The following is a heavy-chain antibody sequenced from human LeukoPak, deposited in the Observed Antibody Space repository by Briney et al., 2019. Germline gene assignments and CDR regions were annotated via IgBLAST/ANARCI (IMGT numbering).Heavy chain of an antibody. D-gene: IGHD3-9*01. CDR1: GYTFSSYA. CDR3: ARAKVTYDILTGYFPFDY. Sequence: SVKVSCKASGYTFSSYAISWVRQAPGQGLEWMGGIIPIFGTANYAQKFQGRVTITADESTSTAYMELSSLRSEDTAVYYCARAKVTYDILTGYFPFDYWGQGTLVTVSS. J-gene: IGHJ4*02. CDR2: IIPIFGTA. V-gene: IGHV1-69*13.